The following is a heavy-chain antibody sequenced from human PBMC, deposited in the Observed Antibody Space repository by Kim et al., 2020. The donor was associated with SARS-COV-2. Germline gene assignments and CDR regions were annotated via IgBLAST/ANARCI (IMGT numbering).Heavy chain of an antibody. Sequence: GGSLRLSCAASGFTFDEYAMHWVRQAPGKGLEWVSLISGDGGETYYVDSVKGRFTISRDNSKNSLYLQMNSLTTEDHALYYCAKASGTSYPRSRNFQHWGQGTLVTVSS. V-gene: IGHV3-43*02. CDR1: GFTFDEYA. CDR3: AKASGTSYPRSRNFQH. D-gene: IGHD2-15*01. CDR2: ISGDGGET. J-gene: IGHJ1*01.